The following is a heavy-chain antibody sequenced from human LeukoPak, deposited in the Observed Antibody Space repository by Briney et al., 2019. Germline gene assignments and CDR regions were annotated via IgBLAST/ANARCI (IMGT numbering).Heavy chain of an antibody. CDR1: GFTFSSYA. D-gene: IGHD1-26*01. CDR3: AKDGPWRELLGY. CDR2: ISGSGGST. Sequence: QTGGSLRLSCAASGFTFSSYAMSWVRQAPGKGLEWVSAISGSGGSTYYADSVKGRFTISRDISKNTLYLQMNSLRAEDTAVYYCAKDGPWRELLGYWGQGTLVTVSS. J-gene: IGHJ4*02. V-gene: IGHV3-23*01.